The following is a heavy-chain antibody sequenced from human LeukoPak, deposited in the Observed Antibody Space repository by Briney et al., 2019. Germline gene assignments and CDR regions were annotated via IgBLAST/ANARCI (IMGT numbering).Heavy chain of an antibody. CDR1: GGSISSYY. J-gene: IGHJ5*02. CDR2: IYYSGST. Sequence: PSDTLSLTCTVSGGSISSYYWSWIRQPPGTGLEWIGYIYYSGSTNYNPSLKSRVTISVDTSKNQFSLKLSSVTAADTAVYYCARGYCSSTSCSHYNWFDPWGQGTLVTVSS. CDR3: ARGYCSSTSCSHYNWFDP. V-gene: IGHV4-59*07. D-gene: IGHD2-2*01.